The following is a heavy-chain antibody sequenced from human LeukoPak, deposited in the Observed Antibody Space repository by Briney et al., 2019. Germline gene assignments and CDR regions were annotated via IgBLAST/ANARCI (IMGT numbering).Heavy chain of an antibody. J-gene: IGHJ3*02. Sequence: GSLRLSCAASGFTFDDYGMSWVRQAPGKGLEWISGVNWNGGSTGYADSVKGRFTISRDNAKNSLYLQMNSLRAGDTAVYYCAREPKGYSGYDGAFDIWGQGTMVTVSS. CDR2: VNWNGGST. CDR3: AREPKGYSGYDGAFDI. CDR1: GFTFDDYG. V-gene: IGHV3-20*04. D-gene: IGHD5-12*01.